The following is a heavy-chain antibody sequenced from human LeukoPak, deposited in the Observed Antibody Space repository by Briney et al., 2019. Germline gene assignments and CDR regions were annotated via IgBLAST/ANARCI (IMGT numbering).Heavy chain of an antibody. V-gene: IGHV3-30-3*01. J-gene: IGHJ4*02. Sequence: GGSLRLSCAASGFTFSSYAMHWVRQAPGKGLEWVAVISYDGSNKYYADSVKGRFTISRDNSKNTLYLQMNSLRAEDTAEYYCARDILTGFDYWGQGTLVTVSS. CDR2: ISYDGSNK. D-gene: IGHD3-9*01. CDR3: ARDILTGFDY. CDR1: GFTFSSYA.